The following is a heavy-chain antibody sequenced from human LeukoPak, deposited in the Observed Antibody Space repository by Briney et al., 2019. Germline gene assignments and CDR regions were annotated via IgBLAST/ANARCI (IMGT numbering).Heavy chain of an antibody. CDR2: IYYSGST. J-gene: IGHJ4*02. CDR1: GGSISRSSYY. D-gene: IGHD5-12*01. CDR3: GREGVRATMNY. Sequence: SETLSLTCTVSGGSISRSSYYWGWLRQPPGKGLECIGSIYYSGSTYYNPSLKSRVTISVDTSKNQFSLKLSSVTAADTAVYYCGREGVRATMNYWGQGTLVTVSS. V-gene: IGHV4-39*07.